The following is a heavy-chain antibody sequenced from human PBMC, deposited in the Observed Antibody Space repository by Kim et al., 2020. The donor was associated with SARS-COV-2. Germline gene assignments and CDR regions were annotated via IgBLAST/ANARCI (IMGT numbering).Heavy chain of an antibody. CDR2: ISYDGSNK. V-gene: IGHV3-30*18. D-gene: IGHD3-3*01. Sequence: GGSLRLSCAASGFTFSSYGMHWVRQAPGKGLEWVAVISYDGSNKYYADSVKGRFTISRDNSKNTLYLQMNSLRAEDTAVYYCAKSAYDFWSGYSRYYFDYWGQGTLVTVSS. J-gene: IGHJ4*02. CDR3: AKSAYDFWSGYSRYYFDY. CDR1: GFTFSSYG.